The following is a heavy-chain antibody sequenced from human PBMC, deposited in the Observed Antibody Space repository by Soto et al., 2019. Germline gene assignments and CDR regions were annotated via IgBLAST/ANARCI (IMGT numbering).Heavy chain of an antibody. V-gene: IGHV3-11*06. D-gene: IGHD4-4*01. CDR1: GFTFSDHY. Sequence: QAQLVESGGGLAKPGGSLRLSCAASGFTFSDHYMSWIRQAPGKGLEWISYINPSGTNTDYAESVKGRFTISRDNDENSLYLQMNSLRAEDTALYYCARGHHSLDVWGQGATVTVSS. CDR2: INPSGTNT. CDR3: ARGHHSLDV. J-gene: IGHJ6*02.